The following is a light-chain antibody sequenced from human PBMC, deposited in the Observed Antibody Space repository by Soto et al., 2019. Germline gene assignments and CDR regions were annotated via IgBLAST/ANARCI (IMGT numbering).Light chain of an antibody. CDR1: SGSIASNY. J-gene: IGLJ2*01. Sequence: NFLLTQPHSVSESPGKTVNISCTGSSGSIASNYVQWYQQRPGSAPTTVIYEDNQRPSGVPDRFSGSIDSSSNSASLTISGLKTEDEADYYCQSYDSSTVVFGGGTKVTVL. V-gene: IGLV6-57*02. CDR3: QSYDSSTVV. CDR2: EDN.